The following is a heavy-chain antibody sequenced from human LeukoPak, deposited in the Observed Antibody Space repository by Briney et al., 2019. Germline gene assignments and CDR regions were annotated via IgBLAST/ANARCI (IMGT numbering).Heavy chain of an antibody. CDR1: GYTFAGYY. CDR2: INPNSGGT. Sequence: ASVKVSCKASGYTFAGYYLHWVRQAPGQGLEWMGWINPNSGGTDYAQKFQGRVTMTRDTSISTAYMELSRLRSDDTAVYYCSRQGYSGYDYDYWGQGTLVTVSS. CDR3: SRQGYSGYDYDY. D-gene: IGHD5-12*01. V-gene: IGHV1-2*02. J-gene: IGHJ4*02.